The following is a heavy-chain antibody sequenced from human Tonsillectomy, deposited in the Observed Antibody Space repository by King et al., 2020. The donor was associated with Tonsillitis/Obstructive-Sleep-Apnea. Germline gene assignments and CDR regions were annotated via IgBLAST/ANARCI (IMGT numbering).Heavy chain of an antibody. CDR2: IHNSWTT. D-gene: IGHD3-3*01. CDR1: GDCTRNNY. J-gene: IGHJ4*02. CDR3: ARGYDFWMGCYFDY. Sequence: VQLQESGPGLVKPSETLSLTCTVSGDCTRNNYWSWVRQPPGKGLEGSGCIHNSWTTNYNPSLQSRVTISVDTSKNQFSLKLSSVTAADTAVYYCARGYDFWMGCYFDYWGQGTLVTVSS. V-gene: IGHV4-59*01.